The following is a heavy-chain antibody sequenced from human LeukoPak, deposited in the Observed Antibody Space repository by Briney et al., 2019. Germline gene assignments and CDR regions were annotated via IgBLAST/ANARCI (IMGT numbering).Heavy chain of an antibody. V-gene: IGHV3-9*01. CDR2: ISWNSGSI. CDR3: AKVRYSGSYLAAFDI. Sequence: GRSLRLSCAASGFTFDDYAMHWVRHAPGKGLEWVSGISWNSGSIGYADSVKGRFTISRDNAKNSLYLQMNSLRAEDTALYYCAKVRYSGSYLAAFDIWGQGTMVTVSS. J-gene: IGHJ3*02. D-gene: IGHD1-26*01. CDR1: GFTFDDYA.